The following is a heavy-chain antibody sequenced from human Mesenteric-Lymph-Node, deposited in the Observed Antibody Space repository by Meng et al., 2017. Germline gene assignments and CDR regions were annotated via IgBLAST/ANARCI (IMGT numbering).Heavy chain of an antibody. V-gene: IGHV1-46*01. CDR3: ARGYDILTGYYTFDY. CDR1: GYTFTSYY. Sequence: ASVKVSCKASGYTFTSYYMHWVRQAPGQGLEWMGIINPSGGSTSYAQKFQGRVTMTRDTSTSTVYMELSSLRSDDTAVYYCARGYDILTGYYTFDYWGQGTLVTVSS. D-gene: IGHD3-9*01. J-gene: IGHJ4*02. CDR2: INPSGGST.